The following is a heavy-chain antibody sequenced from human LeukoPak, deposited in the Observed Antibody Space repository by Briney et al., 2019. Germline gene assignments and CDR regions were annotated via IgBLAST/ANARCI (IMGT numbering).Heavy chain of an antibody. D-gene: IGHD1-26*01. J-gene: IGHJ5*02. V-gene: IGHV1-46*01. CDR1: GYTFTNYH. CDR2: INPSDGST. Sequence: ASVKDSCQASGYTFTNYHIHWLRQAPGQGLECMGIINPSDGSTSYAQKFQGRVTMTRDMSTRKVSMELSRLRSEHTAVYFCPRGGVGATTYVGFDTWGEGTLVTVSS. CDR3: PRGGVGATTYVGFDT.